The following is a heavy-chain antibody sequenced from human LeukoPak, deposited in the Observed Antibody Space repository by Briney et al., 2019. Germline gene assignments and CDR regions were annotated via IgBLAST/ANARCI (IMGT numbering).Heavy chain of an antibody. CDR3: AREGIAAAGTN. CDR2: ISVSGGIT. J-gene: IGHJ4*02. Sequence: GGSLRLSCAASGFTFSSYAMSWVRQAPGKGLASVSTISVSGGITYYADSVKGRFTISRDNSKNTLYLQMNSLRAEDTAVYYCAREGIAAAGTNWGQGALVTVSS. V-gene: IGHV3-23*01. CDR1: GFTFSSYA. D-gene: IGHD6-13*01.